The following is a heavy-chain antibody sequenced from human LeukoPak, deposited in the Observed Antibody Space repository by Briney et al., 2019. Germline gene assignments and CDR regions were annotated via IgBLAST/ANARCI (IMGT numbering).Heavy chain of an antibody. CDR2: IYYSGST. D-gene: IGHD6-19*01. CDR1: GGSISSSSYY. V-gene: IGHV4-39*07. CDR3: ARVGSGGAWFDF. Sequence: SETLSLTCTVSGGSISSSSYYWGWIRQPPGKGLEWIGSIYYSGSTYYNPSLKSRVTISVDTSKNQFSLKMTSVTAADTAVYFCARVGSGGAWFDFWGQGTLVTVSS. J-gene: IGHJ4*02.